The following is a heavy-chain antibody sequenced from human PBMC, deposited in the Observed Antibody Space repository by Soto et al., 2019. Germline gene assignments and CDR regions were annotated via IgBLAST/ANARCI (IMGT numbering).Heavy chain of an antibody. CDR2: ISAYNGNT. Sequence: QVQLVQSGPEVKKPWASVKVSCKTSGYNFATYGISWVRQAPGQGLEWIGWISAYNGNTKSTQKFQDRVTMTTDTSTSTAYMELSSLRSDDTAMYYCARDLIVVSPAAYFDNWGQGTLVTVSS. CDR3: ARDLIVVSPAAYFDN. CDR1: GYNFATYG. J-gene: IGHJ4*02. D-gene: IGHD2-2*01. V-gene: IGHV1-18*01.